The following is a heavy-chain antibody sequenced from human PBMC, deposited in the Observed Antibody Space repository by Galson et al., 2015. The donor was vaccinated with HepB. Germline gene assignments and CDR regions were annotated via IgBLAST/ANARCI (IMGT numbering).Heavy chain of an antibody. J-gene: IGHJ4*02. CDR3: ARDLGAYGSGSYQTY. Sequence: SLRLSCAASGFTVSSNYMSWVRQAPGKGLEWVSVIYSGGSTYYADSVKGRFTISRDNSKNTLYLQMNSLRAEDTAVYYCARDLGAYGSGSYQTYWGQGTLVTVSS. D-gene: IGHD3-10*01. V-gene: IGHV3-66*01. CDR2: IYSGGST. CDR1: GFTVSSNY.